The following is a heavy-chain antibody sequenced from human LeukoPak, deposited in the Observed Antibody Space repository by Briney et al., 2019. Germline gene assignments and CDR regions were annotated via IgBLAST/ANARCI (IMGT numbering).Heavy chain of an antibody. V-gene: IGHV4-39*07. J-gene: IGHJ3*02. D-gene: IGHD6-13*01. CDR3: ARVANIATTGDAFDI. CDR1: GGSISSSNYY. Sequence: SETLSLTCTVSGGSISSSNYYWGWIRQPPGKGLEWIGSIYYSGSTYYNPSLKSRVTISVDRSKKQFSLKLSSVTAADTAVYYCARVANIATTGDAFDIWGQGTMVTVSS. CDR2: IYYSGST.